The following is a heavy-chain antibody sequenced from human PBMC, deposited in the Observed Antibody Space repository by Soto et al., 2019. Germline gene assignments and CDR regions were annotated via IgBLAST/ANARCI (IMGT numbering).Heavy chain of an antibody. CDR3: AKDSGAIAAREVLDY. CDR2: INWKSDI. Sequence: SLRLSCAVSGFTFDDNAMHWVRQAPEKGLEWVSGINWKSDIGYADSVKGRFTISRDNAENSLYLQMNSLRAEDTALYYCAKDSGAIAAREVLDYWGQGTLVTVSS. J-gene: IGHJ4*02. V-gene: IGHV3-9*01. D-gene: IGHD6-6*01. CDR1: GFTFDDNA.